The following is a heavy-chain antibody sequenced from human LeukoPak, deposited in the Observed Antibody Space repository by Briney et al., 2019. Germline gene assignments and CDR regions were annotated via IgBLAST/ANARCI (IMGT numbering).Heavy chain of an antibody. D-gene: IGHD4-17*01. CDR2: IWYDGSDK. V-gene: IGHV3-33*08. Sequence: GGSLRLSCAASGFTVSSNYMSWVRQAPGKGLEWVAVIWYDGSDKYYADSVKGRFTISRDNSKSTLYLQMNSLRAEDTAVYYCANGGPTVTIQRAFDIWGQGTMVTVSS. CDR1: GFTVSSNY. J-gene: IGHJ3*02. CDR3: ANGGPTVTIQRAFDI.